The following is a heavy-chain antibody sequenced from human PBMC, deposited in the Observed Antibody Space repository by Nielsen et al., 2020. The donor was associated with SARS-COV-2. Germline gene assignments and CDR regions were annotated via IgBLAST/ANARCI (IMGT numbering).Heavy chain of an antibody. D-gene: IGHD5-24*01. V-gene: IGHV1-8*01. Sequence: ASVKVSCKASGYTFTSYDISWVRQAPGQGLEWMGWMSPNSGNIGYAQKFQGRLTVTRNISRSTVYMELSSLRSDDTAVYFCAREDVGRDGTSWLDHWGQGALVTVSS. CDR1: GYTFTSYD. CDR2: MSPNSGNI. J-gene: IGHJ5*02. CDR3: AREDVGRDGTSWLDH.